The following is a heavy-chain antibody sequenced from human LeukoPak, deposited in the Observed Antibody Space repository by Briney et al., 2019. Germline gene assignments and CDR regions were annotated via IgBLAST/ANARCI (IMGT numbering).Heavy chain of an antibody. CDR3: ATDFWLYNSHAT. Sequence: PGGSLRLSCATSGLTYGIHWVCQAPGKGLEWVSFVQNNGNDKYYADSVKGRFSVSRDSSKSTVYLQMNSLRVEDTAVYYCATDFWLYNSHATWGQGTLVTVSS. V-gene: IGHV3-30*02. D-gene: IGHD5-24*01. CDR1: GLTYG. J-gene: IGHJ4*02. CDR2: VQNNGNDK.